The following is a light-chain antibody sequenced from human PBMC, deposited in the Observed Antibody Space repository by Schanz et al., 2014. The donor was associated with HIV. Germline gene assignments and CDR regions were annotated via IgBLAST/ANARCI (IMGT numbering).Light chain of an antibody. V-gene: IGLV1-40*01. Sequence: QSVLTQPPSVSGAPGQRVTISCTGSRSNIGAGHDVHWYQQLPGTAPKLLIYGDSNRPSGVPHRFSGSKSGTSASLAITGLQAEDEADYYCQSYDNSLRGVVFGGGTKLTVL. CDR3: QSYDNSLRGVV. CDR1: RSNIGAGHD. J-gene: IGLJ2*01. CDR2: GDS.